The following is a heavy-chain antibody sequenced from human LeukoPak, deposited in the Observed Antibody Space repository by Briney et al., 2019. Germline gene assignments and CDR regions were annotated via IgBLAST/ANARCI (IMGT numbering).Heavy chain of an antibody. Sequence: GGSLRLSCAASGFTFSSYAMSWVRQAPGKGLEWVSAISGSGGSTYYADSVKGRFTISRDNSKDTLYLQMNSLRAEDTAVYYCAKDTTIFGVVRFDYWGQGTLVTVSS. D-gene: IGHD3-3*01. CDR2: ISGSGGST. CDR1: GFTFSSYA. J-gene: IGHJ4*02. CDR3: AKDTTIFGVVRFDY. V-gene: IGHV3-23*01.